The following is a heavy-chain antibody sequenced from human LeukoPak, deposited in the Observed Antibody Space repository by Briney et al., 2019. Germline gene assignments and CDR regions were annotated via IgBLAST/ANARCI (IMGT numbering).Heavy chain of an antibody. V-gene: IGHV4-34*01. D-gene: IGHD4-17*01. J-gene: IGHJ6*02. CDR3: ARGPVHDYRDLYYYGMDV. CDR1: GGSFSGYY. Sequence: PSETLSLTCAVYGGSFSGYYWSWIRQLPGKGLEWIGEINHSGSTNYNPSLKSRVTISVDTSKNQFSLKLSSVTAADTAVYYCARGPVHDYRDLYYYGMDVWGQGTTVTVSS. CDR2: INHSGST.